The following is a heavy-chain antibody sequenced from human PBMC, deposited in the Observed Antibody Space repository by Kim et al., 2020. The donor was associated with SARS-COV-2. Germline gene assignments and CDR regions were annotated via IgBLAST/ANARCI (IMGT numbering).Heavy chain of an antibody. CDR1: GGSFSGYY. D-gene: IGHD5-18*01. Sequence: SETLSLTCAVYGGSFSGYYWSWIRQPPGKGLEWIGEINHSGSTNYNPSLKSRVTISVDTSKNQFSLKLSSVTAADTAVYYCARASGDSYGPLDYWGQGTL. CDR3: ARASGDSYGPLDY. CDR2: INHSGST. J-gene: IGHJ4*02. V-gene: IGHV4-34*01.